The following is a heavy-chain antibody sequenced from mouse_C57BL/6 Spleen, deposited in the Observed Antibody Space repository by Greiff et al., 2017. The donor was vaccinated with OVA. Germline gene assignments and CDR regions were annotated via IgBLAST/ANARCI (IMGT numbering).Heavy chain of an antibody. Sequence: VQLQQPGAELVKPGASVKLSCKASGYTFTSYWMQWVKQRPGQGLEWIGEIDPSDSYTNYNQQFKCTATLTVDTSSSTAYMQLSSLTSEDSAVYYCARGNDGYLPVDYWGKGTTHTVSS. CDR2: IDPSDSYT. CDR3: ARGNDGYLPVDY. CDR1: GYTFTSYW. D-gene: IGHD2-3*01. V-gene: IGHV1-50*01. J-gene: IGHJ2*01.